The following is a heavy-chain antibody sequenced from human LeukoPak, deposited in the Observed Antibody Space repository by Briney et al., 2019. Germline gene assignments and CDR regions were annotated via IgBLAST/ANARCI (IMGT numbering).Heavy chain of an antibody. Sequence: ASVKVSCKASGYTFTTYYIHWVRQAPGQGLEWVGIINPNGGSTNYAQKLQGRVTMTRDTSTSTVYMELSSLGSEDTAVYYCTRDKGGSYSDYWGQGTPVTVSS. CDR1: GYTFTTYY. CDR3: TRDKGGSYSDY. J-gene: IGHJ4*02. V-gene: IGHV1-46*01. D-gene: IGHD2-15*01. CDR2: INPNGGST.